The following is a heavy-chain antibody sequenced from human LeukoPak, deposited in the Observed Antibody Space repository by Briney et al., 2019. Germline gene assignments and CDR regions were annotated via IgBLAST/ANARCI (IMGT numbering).Heavy chain of an antibody. J-gene: IGHJ3*02. CDR3: ARQTVTPDDAFDI. V-gene: IGHV4-39*01. CDR1: GGSISSNSYY. Sequence: SETLSLTCTVSGGSISSNSYYWGWIRQPPGKGLEWIGSIYYSGSTYYNPSLKSRVTISVDTSKNQFSLKLSSVTAADTAVYYCARQTVTPDDAFDIWGQGTMVTVSS. CDR2: IYYSGST. D-gene: IGHD1-14*01.